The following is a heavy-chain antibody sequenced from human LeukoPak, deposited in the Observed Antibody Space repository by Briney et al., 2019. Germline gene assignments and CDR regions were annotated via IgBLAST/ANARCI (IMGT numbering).Heavy chain of an antibody. Sequence: SETLSLTCTVSGGSISSSSYYWGWLRQPPGKGLEWIGSIYYSGSTYYNPSLKSRVTISVDTSKNQFSLKLSSVTAADTAVYYCATRKGVYYFDYWGQGTLVTVSS. V-gene: IGHV4-39*01. CDR3: ATRKGVYYFDY. CDR1: GGSISSSSYY. CDR2: IYYSGST. D-gene: IGHD1-14*01. J-gene: IGHJ4*02.